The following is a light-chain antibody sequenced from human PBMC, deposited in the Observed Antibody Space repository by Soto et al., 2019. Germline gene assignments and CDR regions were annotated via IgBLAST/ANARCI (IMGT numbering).Light chain of an antibody. CDR1: SSDVGGYKY. Sequence: LTQPASVSGSPGQSITISCTGTSSDVGGYKYVSWYQQHPGEAPKLMIYDVSNRPSGVSNRFSGSKSGNTASLTISGLQAEDEADYYCSSYTSSSTRVFGTGTKVTVL. CDR2: DVS. J-gene: IGLJ1*01. CDR3: SSYTSSSTRV. V-gene: IGLV2-14*01.